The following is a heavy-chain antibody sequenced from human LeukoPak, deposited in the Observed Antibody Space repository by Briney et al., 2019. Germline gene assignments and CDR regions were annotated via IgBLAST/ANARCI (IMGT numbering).Heavy chain of an antibody. CDR2: ISHDGSNK. CDR3: VKGYSSGWTREYYGMDV. V-gene: IGHV3-30-3*01. D-gene: IGHD6-19*01. Sequence: GRSLRLSCAASGFTFSTYAMHWVGQTPGKGLEWVAGISHDGSNKYYADSVKGRFTISRDNSKNTLYLQMNSLRAEDTALYYCVKGYSSGWTREYYGMDVWGQGTTVTVSS. J-gene: IGHJ6*02. CDR1: GFTFSTYA.